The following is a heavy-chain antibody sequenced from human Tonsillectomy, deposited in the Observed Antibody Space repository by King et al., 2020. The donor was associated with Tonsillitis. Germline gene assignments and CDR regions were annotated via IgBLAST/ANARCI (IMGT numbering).Heavy chain of an antibody. CDR1: GFTFSSYA. J-gene: IGHJ4*02. CDR3: ARGILVWFGDLVDFFDY. CDR2: ISGSGGST. V-gene: IGHV3-23*04. D-gene: IGHD3-10*01. Sequence: VQLVESGRNLVQPGGSLRLSCAASGFTFSSYAMSWVRQAPGKGLEWVSAISGSGGSTYYADSVKGRFTISRDNSKNTLYLQMNSLRAEETAVYYCARGILVWFGDLVDFFDYWGQGTLVTVSS.